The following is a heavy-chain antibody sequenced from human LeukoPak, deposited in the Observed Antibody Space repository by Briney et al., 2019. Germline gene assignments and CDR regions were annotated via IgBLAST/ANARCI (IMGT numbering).Heavy chain of an antibody. CDR1: GFTFSRYT. D-gene: IGHD5-12*01. CDR3: ARVHRGYSGYDSFDYFDY. J-gene: IGHJ4*02. CDR2: ISSSSSYI. V-gene: IGHV3-21*01. Sequence: GGSLRLSCAASGFTFSRYTMNWVRQAPEKGLEWVSSISSSSSYIYYADSVKGRFTTSRHNAKNTLYLQMNSLRAEDTAVYYCARVHRGYSGYDSFDYFDYWGQGTLVTVSS.